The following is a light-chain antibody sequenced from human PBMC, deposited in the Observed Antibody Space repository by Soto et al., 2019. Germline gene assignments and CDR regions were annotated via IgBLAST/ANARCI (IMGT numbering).Light chain of an antibody. CDR1: SSDVGVNNY. CDR2: DVT. J-gene: IGLJ3*02. V-gene: IGLV2-8*01. Sequence: QSALAQPPSASGSPGQSVTISCTGTSSDVGVNNYVSWYQHHPGKAPKLIIYDVTERPSGVPDRFSGSKSSNTASLTVSGLQSEDEADYYCGSSAGSNSWVFGGGTKLTVL. CDR3: GSSAGSNSWV.